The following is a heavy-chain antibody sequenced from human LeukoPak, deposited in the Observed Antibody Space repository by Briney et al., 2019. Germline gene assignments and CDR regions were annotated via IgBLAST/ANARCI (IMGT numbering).Heavy chain of an antibody. CDR3: ARAVRMVRGVIDY. D-gene: IGHD3-10*01. J-gene: IGHJ4*02. Sequence: SETLSLTCTVSGGSISSSRYYWGWIRQPPGTGLEWNGSIYYTGNTNYNPSLKSRVTISLDTSENQFSLRLSSVTAADTAVYYCARAVRMVRGVIDYWGLGTLVTVSS. CDR2: IYYTGNT. V-gene: IGHV4-39*07. CDR1: GGSISSSRYY.